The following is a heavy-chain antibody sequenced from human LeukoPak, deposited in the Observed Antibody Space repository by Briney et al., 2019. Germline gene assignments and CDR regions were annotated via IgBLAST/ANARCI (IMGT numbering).Heavy chain of an antibody. CDR1: KFTFGDYA. J-gene: IGHJ4*02. CDR2: IRRKVYGGTP. CDR3: TRGASPDILTGDY. Sequence: GGSLRLSCTSSKFTFGDYAINWIRQAPGKGLEWVGFIRRKVYGGTPEYAASVKGRFTISRDDSKSIAYLQMNSLKTEDTAVYYCTRGASPDILTGDYWGQGTLVTVSS. D-gene: IGHD3-9*01. V-gene: IGHV3-49*03.